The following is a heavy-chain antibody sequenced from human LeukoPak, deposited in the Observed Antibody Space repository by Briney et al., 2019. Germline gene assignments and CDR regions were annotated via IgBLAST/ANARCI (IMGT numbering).Heavy chain of an antibody. D-gene: IGHD3-22*01. CDR2: IYYSGST. Sequence: SETLSLTCTVSGGSISSYYWRWIRQPPGKGLEWIEYIYYSGSTNYNPSLKSRVTISVDTSKNQFSLKLSSVTAADTAVYYCARETYYYDSSGLQHWGQGTLVTVSS. CDR1: GGSISSYY. CDR3: ARETYYYDSSGLQH. V-gene: IGHV4-59*01. J-gene: IGHJ1*01.